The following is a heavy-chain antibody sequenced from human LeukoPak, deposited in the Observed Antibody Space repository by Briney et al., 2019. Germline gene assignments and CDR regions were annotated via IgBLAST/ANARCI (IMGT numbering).Heavy chain of an antibody. CDR1: GYTLTELS. CDR2: IIPIFGTA. D-gene: IGHD1-26*01. Sequence: SVKVSCKVSGYTLTELSMHWVRQAPGQGLEWMGGIIPIFGTANYAQKFQGRVTITADKSTSTAYMELSSLRSEDTAVYYCARGGSGSYYNYYYYMDVWGKGATVTVSS. J-gene: IGHJ6*03. V-gene: IGHV1-69*06. CDR3: ARGGSGSYYNYYYYMDV.